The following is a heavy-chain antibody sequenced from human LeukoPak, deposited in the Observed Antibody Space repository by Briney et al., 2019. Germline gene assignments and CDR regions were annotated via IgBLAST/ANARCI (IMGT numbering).Heavy chain of an antibody. V-gene: IGHV3-30*02. CDR2: IRYDGSNK. D-gene: IGHD6-19*01. J-gene: IGHJ4*02. Sequence: GGSLRLSCAASGFTFSTYGMLWVRQAPGRGPEGVALIRYDGSNKYYADSVKGRFTISRDNSKNTLYLQMNSLRVEDTAMYYCAKAGTQQWLLFVGVYWGQGALVTVSS. CDR3: AKAGTQQWLLFVGVY. CDR1: GFTFSTYG.